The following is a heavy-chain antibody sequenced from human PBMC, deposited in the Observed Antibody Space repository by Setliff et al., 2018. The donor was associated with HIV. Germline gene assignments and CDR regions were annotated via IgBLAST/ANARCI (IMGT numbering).Heavy chain of an antibody. J-gene: IGHJ6*02. V-gene: IGHV1-46*01. CDR3: ARDRGDLSLAYYLYYGMDV. Sequence: ASVKVSCKASGYAFTTYYIHWVRQAPGQGLEWMGILNPSEGTTSFAQKFQGRVTMTTDRSTSTVYMELSSLRSEDTAVYYCARDRGDLSLAYYLYYGMDVWGQGTTVTV. CDR1: GYAFTTYY. CDR2: LNPSEGTT. D-gene: IGHD3-10*01.